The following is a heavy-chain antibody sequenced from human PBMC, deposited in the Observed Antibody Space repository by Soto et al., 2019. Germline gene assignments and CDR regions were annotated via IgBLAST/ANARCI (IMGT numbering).Heavy chain of an antibody. CDR3: ARGIVVVTAYDYYYYYGMDV. V-gene: IGHV4-31*03. Sequence: QVQLQESGPGLVKPSQTLSLTCTVSGGSISSGGYYWSWIRQHPGKGLEWIGYIYYSGSTYYNPSLKSRVTISVDTSKNQFSLKLSSVTAADTAVYYCARGIVVVTAYDYYYYYGMDVWGQGTTVTVSS. D-gene: IGHD2-21*02. CDR2: IYYSGST. J-gene: IGHJ6*02. CDR1: GGSISSGGYY.